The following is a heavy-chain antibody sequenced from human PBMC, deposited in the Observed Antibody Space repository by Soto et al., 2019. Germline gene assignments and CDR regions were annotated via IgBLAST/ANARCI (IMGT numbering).Heavy chain of an antibody. CDR1: GVSFSGYY. J-gene: IGHJ4*02. Sequence: ETLSLTGAGYGVSFSGYYWSCIRQPSGKGLEWIGEINHSGSTNYNPSLKSRVTISVDTSKNQFSLKLSSVTAADTAVYYCARGTPSSIAARPDFDYWGQGTLVTVSS. D-gene: IGHD6-6*01. CDR3: ARGTPSSIAARPDFDY. CDR2: INHSGST. V-gene: IGHV4-34*01.